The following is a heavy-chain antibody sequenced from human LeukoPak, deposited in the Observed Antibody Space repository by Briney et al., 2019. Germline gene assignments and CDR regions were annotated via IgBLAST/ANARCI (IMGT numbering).Heavy chain of an antibody. D-gene: IGHD3-10*01. Sequence: GGSLRLSCAASGFTFSSYAMHWVRQAPGKGLEWVAVISYDGSNKYYADSVKGRFTISRDNSKNTLYLQMNSLRAEDTAVYYCAKDRILRGYFDYWGQGTLVTVSS. CDR1: GFTFSSYA. J-gene: IGHJ4*02. CDR2: ISYDGSNK. V-gene: IGHV3-30-3*01. CDR3: AKDRILRGYFDY.